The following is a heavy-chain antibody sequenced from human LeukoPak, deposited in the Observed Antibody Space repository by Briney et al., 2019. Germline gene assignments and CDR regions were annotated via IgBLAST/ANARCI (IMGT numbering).Heavy chain of an antibody. D-gene: IGHD3-3*01. CDR2: ISWNSGSI. V-gene: IGHV3-9*01. J-gene: IGHJ3*02. CDR3: AKYMWDFWSGYSGAFDI. Sequence: GRSLRLSCAAPGFTFDDYAMHWVRQAPGKGLEWVSGISWNSGSIGYADSVKGRFTISRDNAKNSLYLQMNSLRAEDTALYYCAKYMWDFWSGYSGAFDIWGQGTMVTVSS. CDR1: GFTFDDYA.